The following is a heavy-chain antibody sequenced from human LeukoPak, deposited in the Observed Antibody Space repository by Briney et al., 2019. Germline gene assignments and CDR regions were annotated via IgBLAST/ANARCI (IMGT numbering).Heavy chain of an antibody. D-gene: IGHD3-10*01. V-gene: IGHV4-59*03. CDR2: IYYRGTT. CDR3: AGVFSGRRPFEL. J-gene: IGHJ4*02. Sequence: PSETLSLTCTVSGGSINGYYWNWLRQPPGKGLEWIGFIYYRGTTNNNPSLKSRVTTSIDTSKKQFSLNLSSVTAADTAIYYCAGVFSGRRPFELWGQGILVTVSS. CDR1: GGSINGYY.